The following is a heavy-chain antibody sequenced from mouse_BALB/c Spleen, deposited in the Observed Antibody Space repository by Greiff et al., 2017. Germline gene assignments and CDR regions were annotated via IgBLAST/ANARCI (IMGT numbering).Heavy chain of an antibody. V-gene: IGHV5-17*02. D-gene: IGHD1-1*01. J-gene: IGHJ4*01. CDR1: GFTFSSFG. CDR2: ISSGSSTI. CDR3: ARNYPYAMDY. Sequence: EVNLVESGGGLVQPGGSRKLSCAASGFTFSSFGMHWVRQAPEKGLEWVAYISSGSSTIYYADTVKGRFTISRDNPKNTLFLQMTSLRSEDTAMYYCARNYPYAMDYWGQGTSVTVSS.